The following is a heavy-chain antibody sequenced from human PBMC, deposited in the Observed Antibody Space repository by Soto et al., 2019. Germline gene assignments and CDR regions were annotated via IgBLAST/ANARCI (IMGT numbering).Heavy chain of an antibody. D-gene: IGHD6-6*01. CDR2: ISAYNGDT. V-gene: IGHV1-18*01. CDR3: ARVRQLGGYFYYSMAV. Sequence: QVQLLQSGAEVKKPGASVKVSCKASGYTFTNYGITWVRQAPGQGLEWMGWISAYNGDTHYTQRLQGRVTMTTDTSTRTAYMELRGLRSDDTAVYYCARVRQLGGYFYYSMAVLGKGTTVTVSS. J-gene: IGHJ6*03. CDR1: GYTFTNYG.